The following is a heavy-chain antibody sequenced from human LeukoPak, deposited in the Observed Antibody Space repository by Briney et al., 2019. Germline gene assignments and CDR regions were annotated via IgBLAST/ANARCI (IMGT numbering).Heavy chain of an antibody. CDR2: VHYSGNT. CDR3: ARMIAAAGTEYFDL. J-gene: IGHJ2*01. V-gene: IGHV4-59*01. CDR1: GGSISNYY. D-gene: IGHD6-13*01. Sequence: SETLSLTCIVSGGSISNYYWSWIRQPPRKGLEWIGYVHYSGNTNYNPSLKSRVTISVDTSKNQFSLKLSSVTAADTVVYYCARMIAAAGTEYFDLWGRGTLVTVSS.